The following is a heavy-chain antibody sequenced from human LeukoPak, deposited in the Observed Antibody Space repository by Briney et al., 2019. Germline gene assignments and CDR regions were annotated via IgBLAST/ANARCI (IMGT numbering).Heavy chain of an antibody. J-gene: IGHJ5*02. V-gene: IGHV1-18*04. CDR3: ARTYYDILTGSVNWFDP. Sequence: ASVKVSCKASGYTFTSYGISWVRQAPGQGLEWMGWISAYNGNTNYAQKLQGRVTMTTDTSTSTAYMELRSLGSDDTAVYYCARTYYDILTGSVNWFDPWGQGTLVTVSS. D-gene: IGHD3-9*01. CDR2: ISAYNGNT. CDR1: GYTFTSYG.